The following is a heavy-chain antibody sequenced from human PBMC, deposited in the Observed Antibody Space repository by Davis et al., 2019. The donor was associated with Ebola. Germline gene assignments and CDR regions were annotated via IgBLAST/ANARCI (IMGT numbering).Heavy chain of an antibody. CDR3: ARESTVTTVFDY. CDR1: GGSFSAYY. J-gene: IGHJ4*02. V-gene: IGHV4-30-2*01. Sequence: MPSETLSLTCAVYGGSFSAYYWSWIRQPPGKGLEWIGYIYHSGSTYYNPSLMSRVTISVDRSKNQFSLKLSSVTAADTAVYYCARESTVTTVFDYWGQGTLVTVSS. CDR2: IYHSGST. D-gene: IGHD4-17*01.